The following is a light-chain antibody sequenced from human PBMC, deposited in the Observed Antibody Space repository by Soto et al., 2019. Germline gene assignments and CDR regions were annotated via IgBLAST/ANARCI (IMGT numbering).Light chain of an antibody. V-gene: IGKV3-20*01. CDR1: QSVSSSF. J-gene: IGKJ4*01. CDR3: HQYTIWPPLL. CDR2: GAS. Sequence: IVLTQYPGTLSLSPGERATLSCRAIQSVSSSFLAWYQQKPGQAPRLLIYGASSRATGIPARFSGSGSGTEYTLTISGLQSEDFAVYYCHQYTIWPPLLFGGGTKVDIK.